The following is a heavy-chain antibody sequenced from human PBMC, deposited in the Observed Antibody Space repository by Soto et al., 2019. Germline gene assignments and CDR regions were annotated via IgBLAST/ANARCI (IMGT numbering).Heavy chain of an antibody. J-gene: IGHJ4*02. CDR1: GGSISSGGYY. CDR3: ARREYSGYGYFDY. D-gene: IGHD5-12*01. CDR2: IYYSGGT. V-gene: IGHV4-61*08. Sequence: SETLSLTCTVSGGSISSGGYYWSWIRQHPGKGLEWIGYIYYSGGTNYNPSLRSRVTISVDTSKNQFSLKLNSVTAADTAVYYCARREYSGYGYFDYWGQGTLVTVSS.